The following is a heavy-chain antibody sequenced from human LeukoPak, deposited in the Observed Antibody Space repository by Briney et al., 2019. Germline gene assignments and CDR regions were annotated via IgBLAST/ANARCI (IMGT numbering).Heavy chain of an antibody. V-gene: IGHV1-18*01. CDR1: GYTFSSYG. D-gene: IGHD4-17*01. J-gene: IGHJ5*02. CDR3: ARSVRYGESWFDP. CDR2: ISAYNGNT. Sequence: ASVNVSCKASGYTFSSYGISWVRQAPGQGLEWMGWISAYNGNTNYAQKLQGRVTMTTDTSTSTAYMELRSLRSDDTAVYYCARSVRYGESWFDPWGQGTLVTVSS.